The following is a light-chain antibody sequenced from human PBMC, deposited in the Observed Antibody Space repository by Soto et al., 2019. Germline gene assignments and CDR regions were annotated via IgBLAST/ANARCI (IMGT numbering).Light chain of an antibody. CDR3: AAWDDSLNAVV. Sequence: QYVLTQPPSASGTPGQTIAISCSGGSSNIGSHTVNWYQQLPGTAPRLLIYSNTQRPSGVPYRFSGSKSGTSASLAISGVQYEYEDDYYCAAWDDSLNAVVFGGGTQLTVL. V-gene: IGLV1-44*01. CDR1: SSNIGSHT. CDR2: SNT. J-gene: IGLJ2*01.